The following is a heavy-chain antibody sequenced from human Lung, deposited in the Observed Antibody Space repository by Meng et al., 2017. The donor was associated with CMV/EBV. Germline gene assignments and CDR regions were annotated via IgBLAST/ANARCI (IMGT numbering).Heavy chain of an antibody. J-gene: IGHJ6*02. CDR3: ARDRVLRGVNGLDV. D-gene: IGHD3-10*01. V-gene: IGHV1-18*01. CDR2: ISAYNGNT. Sequence: SXXXSCXASGYSFRTFGISWVRKAPGQGLEWMGWISAYNGNTTYTQKLQGRVTMTRDTSTRTVYMELRSLRSDDTAVYYCARDRVLRGVNGLDVWGQGTTVTVSS. CDR1: GYSFRTFG.